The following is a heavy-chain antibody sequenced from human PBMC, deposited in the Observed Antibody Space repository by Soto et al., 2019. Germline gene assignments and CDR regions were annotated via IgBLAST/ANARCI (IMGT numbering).Heavy chain of an antibody. D-gene: IGHD3-16*01. CDR3: ATYYDYVWGSSDAFDI. J-gene: IGHJ3*02. CDR1: GYTFTSYY. Sequence: ASVKVSCKASGYTFTSYYMHWVRQAPGQGLEWMGIINSSGGSTSYAQKFQGRVTMTRDTSTSTVYMELSSLRSEDTAVYYCATYYDYVWGSSDAFDIWGQGTMVTVS. V-gene: IGHV1-46*01. CDR2: INSSGGST.